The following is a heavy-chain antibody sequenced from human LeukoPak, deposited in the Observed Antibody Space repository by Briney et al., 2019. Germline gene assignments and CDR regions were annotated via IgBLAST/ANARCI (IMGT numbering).Heavy chain of an antibody. CDR2: INHSGST. J-gene: IGHJ5*02. CDR1: GGSFSGYY. CDR3: ARDGDLQQWFDP. D-gene: IGHD6-13*01. Sequence: PSETLSLTCAVYGGSFSGYYWSWIRQPQGKGLEWIGEINHSGSTNYNPSLKSRVTISVDTSKNQFSLKLSSVTAADTAVYYCARDGDLQQWFDPWGQGTLVTVSS. V-gene: IGHV4-34*01.